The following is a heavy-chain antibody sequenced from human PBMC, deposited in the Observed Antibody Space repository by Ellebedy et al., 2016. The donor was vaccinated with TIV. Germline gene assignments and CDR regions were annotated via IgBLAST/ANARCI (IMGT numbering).Heavy chain of an antibody. D-gene: IGHD5-18*01. V-gene: IGHV3-30*03. J-gene: IGHJ4*02. CDR3: ARDDHVDTAMVTLGY. CDR1: GFTFSSYG. CDR2: ISYDGSNK. Sequence: GESLKISCAASGFTFSSYGMHWVRQAPGKGLEWVAVISYDGSNKYYADSVKGRFTISRDNAKNSLYLQMNSLRDEDPAVYYCARDDHVDTAMVTLGYWGQGTLVTVSS.